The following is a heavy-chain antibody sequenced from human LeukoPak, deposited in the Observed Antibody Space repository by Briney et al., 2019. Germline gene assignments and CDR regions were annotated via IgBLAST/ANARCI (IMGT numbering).Heavy chain of an antibody. CDR2: IYDSGST. V-gene: IGHV4-4*07. D-gene: IGHD1-26*01. CDR3: ARERLGATKYFDL. J-gene: IGHJ2*01. Sequence: SETLSLTCTVSGGSITNYYWSWIRQPAGKGLEWIGRIYDSGSTNYNPSLKSRVTMSVDTSKNQFSLKLSSVTAADTAVYYCARERLGATKYFDLWGRGTLVTVSS. CDR1: GGSITNYY.